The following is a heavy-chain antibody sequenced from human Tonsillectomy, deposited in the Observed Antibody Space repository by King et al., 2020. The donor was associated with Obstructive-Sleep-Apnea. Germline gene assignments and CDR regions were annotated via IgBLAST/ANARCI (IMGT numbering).Heavy chain of an antibody. CDR3: ARDRITIFGVVIHDAFDI. V-gene: IGHV1-3*01. CDR2: INAGNGNT. J-gene: IGHJ3*02. CDR1: GYTFTSYA. D-gene: IGHD3-3*01. Sequence: QLVQSGAEVKKPGASGKVSCKASGYTFTSYAMHWVRQAPGQRLEWMGWINAGNGNTKYSQKFQGRVTITRDTSASTAYMELSSLRSEDTAVYYCARDRITIFGVVIHDAFDIWGHGTMVTVSS.